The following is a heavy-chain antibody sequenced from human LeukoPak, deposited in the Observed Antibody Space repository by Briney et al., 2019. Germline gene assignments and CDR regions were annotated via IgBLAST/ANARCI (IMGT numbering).Heavy chain of an antibody. CDR3: ARGYSYGYGCVDY. D-gene: IGHD5-18*01. J-gene: IGHJ4*02. V-gene: IGHV3-30*03. Sequence: PGRSLRLSCAASGFTFSSYGMHWVRQAPGKGLEWVAVISYDGSNKYYADSVKGRFTISRDNSKNTLYLQMNSLRAEDTAVYYCARGYSYGYGCVDYWGQGTLVTVSS. CDR2: ISYDGSNK. CDR1: GFTFSSYG.